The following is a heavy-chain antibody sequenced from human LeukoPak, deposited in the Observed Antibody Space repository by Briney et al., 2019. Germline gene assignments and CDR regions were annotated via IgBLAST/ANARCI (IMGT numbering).Heavy chain of an antibody. CDR1: GFTFTEYG. D-gene: IGHD3/OR15-3a*01. CDR2: INSDGSST. V-gene: IGHV3-74*01. J-gene: IGHJ4*02. Sequence: GGSLRLSCAASGFTFTEYGMHWVRQPPGKGLVWVSRINSDGSSTNYADSVKGRFTVSRDNAKNTLYLQMHSLRAEDTAVYYCARGWTAPPDYWGQGTLVTVSS. CDR3: ARGWTAPPDY.